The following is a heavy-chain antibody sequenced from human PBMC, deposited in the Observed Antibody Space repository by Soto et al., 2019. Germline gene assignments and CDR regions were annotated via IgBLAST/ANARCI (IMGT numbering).Heavy chain of an antibody. V-gene: IGHV3-23*01. Sequence: EVQLLESGGGLVQPGGSLRLSCAASGFTFSNYGMSWVRQAPGKGLEWVSVISDGGGSTFYADSVKGRFTISRDNSKNTRYLQMHGLRADDTAVYCCAKGRGSSLYHWFAPWGQGTLVTVSS. CDR1: GFTFSNYG. CDR2: ISDGGGST. J-gene: IGHJ5*02. D-gene: IGHD6-13*01. CDR3: AKGRGSSLYHWFAP.